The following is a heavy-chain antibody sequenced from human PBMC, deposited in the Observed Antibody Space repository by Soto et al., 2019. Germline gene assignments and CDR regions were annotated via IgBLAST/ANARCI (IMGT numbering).Heavy chain of an antibody. J-gene: IGHJ4*02. D-gene: IGHD2-2*02. V-gene: IGHV3-15*01. CDR3: TTGYCSSTSCYIYDY. CDR1: GFTFSNAW. Sequence: GGSLRLSCAASGFTFSNAWMSWVRQAPGKGLEWVGRIKSKTDGGTTDYAAPVKGRFTISRDDSKNTLYLQMNSLKTEDTAVYYFTTGYCSSTSCYIYDYWGQGTLVNVSS. CDR2: IKSKTDGGTT.